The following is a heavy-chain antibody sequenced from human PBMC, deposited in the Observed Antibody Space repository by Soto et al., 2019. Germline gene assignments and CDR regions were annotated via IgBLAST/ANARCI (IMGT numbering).Heavy chain of an antibody. Sequence: GESLKISCAASGFTFSSYSMNWVRQAPGKGLEWVSSISSSSSYIYYADSVKGRFTISRDNAKNSLYLQMNSLRAEDTAVYYCARSPRYCSGGSCYYYYYYMDVWGKGTTVTVSS. CDR1: GFTFSSYS. V-gene: IGHV3-21*01. CDR3: ARSPRYCSGGSCYYYYYYMDV. J-gene: IGHJ6*03. CDR2: ISSSSSYI. D-gene: IGHD2-15*01.